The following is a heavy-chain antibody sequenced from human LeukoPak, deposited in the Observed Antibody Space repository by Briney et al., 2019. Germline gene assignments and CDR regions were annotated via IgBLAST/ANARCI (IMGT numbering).Heavy chain of an antibody. CDR3: AKARGPLIGVNWLDP. Sequence: PGGSLRLSCAASGFTFSSYAMSWVRQAPGKGLEWVSAISGSGGSTYYADSVKGRFTISRDNSKNTLYLQMNSLRAEDTAVYYCAKARGPLIGVNWLDPWGQGTLVTVSS. V-gene: IGHV3-23*01. CDR2: ISGSGGST. CDR1: GFTFSSYA. D-gene: IGHD3-10*01. J-gene: IGHJ5*02.